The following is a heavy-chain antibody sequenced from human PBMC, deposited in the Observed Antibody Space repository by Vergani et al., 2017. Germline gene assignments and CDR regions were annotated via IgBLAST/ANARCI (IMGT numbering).Heavy chain of an antibody. CDR3: ARGKGGKHSYYYYYYMDV. J-gene: IGHJ6*03. D-gene: IGHD4-23*01. V-gene: IGHV4-39*07. CDR1: GGSISSGSYY. CDR2: SNHSGST. Sequence: QVQLQESGPGLVKPSQTLSLTCTVSGGSISSGSYYWSWIRQPPGKGLEWIGESNHSGSTNYNPSLKSRVTISVDTSKNQFSLKLSSVTAADTAVYYCARGKGGKHSYYYYYYMDVWGKGTTVTVSS.